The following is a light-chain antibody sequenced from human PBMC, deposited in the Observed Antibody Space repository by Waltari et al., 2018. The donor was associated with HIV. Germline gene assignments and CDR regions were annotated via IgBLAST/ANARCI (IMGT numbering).Light chain of an antibody. J-gene: IGLJ2*01. CDR2: EDN. CDR3: QSYCASNDVI. Sequence: NFMLTPPHSVSESPGKTVTISCTRRSGRLASNPVPRDQQPPGGAPTTVIYEDNQRPSGVPDRFSGSIDSSSNSASLTSSGLKTDDEADYYGQSYCASNDVIFGGGTTLTVL. CDR1: SGRLASNP. V-gene: IGLV6-57*04.